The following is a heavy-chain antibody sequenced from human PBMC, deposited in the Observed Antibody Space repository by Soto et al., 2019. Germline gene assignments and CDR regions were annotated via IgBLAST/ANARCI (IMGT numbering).Heavy chain of an antibody. CDR3: ARGSGSYSQYYFDY. Sequence: SATLSLTCAVSGGSISRGGYYWSWIRKHPGKGLEWIGYIYYSGSTYYNPSLKSRVTISVDTSKNQFSLKLSSVTAADTAVYYCARGSGSYSQYYFDYWGQGTLVTVSS. V-gene: IGHV4-31*11. CDR1: GGSISRGGYY. CDR2: IYYSGST. J-gene: IGHJ4*02. D-gene: IGHD1-26*01.